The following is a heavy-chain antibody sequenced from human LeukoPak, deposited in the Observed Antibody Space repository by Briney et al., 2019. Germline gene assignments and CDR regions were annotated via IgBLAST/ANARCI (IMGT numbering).Heavy chain of an antibody. D-gene: IGHD6-13*01. Sequence: SETLSLSCSVSGGSISNNRYYWGWIRQPPGKGLEWIGSIYYSGRTYYNPSLKSRVTISVDTSKNHFSLKLSYTIAADTAFYYCARHVAAGPGADAFDIWGQGTIVTVSS. CDR2: IYYSGRT. CDR3: ARHVAAGPGADAFDI. V-gene: IGHV4-39*01. J-gene: IGHJ3*02. CDR1: GGSISNNRYY.